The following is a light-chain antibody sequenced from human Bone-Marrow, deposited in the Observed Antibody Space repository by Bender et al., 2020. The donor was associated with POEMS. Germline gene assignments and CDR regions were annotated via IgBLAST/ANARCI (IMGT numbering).Light chain of an antibody. CDR2: DVT. J-gene: IGLJ2*01. CDR3: CSYAGSYAHVV. CDR1: SSDVGSFNY. Sequence: QSALTQPPSVSESPGQSVTISCTETSSDVGSFNYVSWYQQHPGTAPKLIIYDVTKWPSGVPDRFSGSKSGNTASLTISGLQAEDEADYYCCSYAGSYAHVVFGGGTELTVL. V-gene: IGLV2-11*01.